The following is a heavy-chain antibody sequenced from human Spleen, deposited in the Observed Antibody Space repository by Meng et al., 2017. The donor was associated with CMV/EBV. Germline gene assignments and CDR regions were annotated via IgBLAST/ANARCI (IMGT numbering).Heavy chain of an antibody. D-gene: IGHD3-10*01. J-gene: IGHJ6*02. CDR2: IYSGGDNT. V-gene: IGHV3-23*03. CDR3: AKAGVGYYYYYGMDV. Sequence: GGSLRLSCAASGFTFSSYAMSWVRQAPGKGLEWVSVIYSGGDNTYYADSVKGRFTISRDNSKNTLYLQMNSLRAEDTAVYYCAKAGVGYYYYYGMDVWGQGTTVTVSS. CDR1: GFTFSSYA.